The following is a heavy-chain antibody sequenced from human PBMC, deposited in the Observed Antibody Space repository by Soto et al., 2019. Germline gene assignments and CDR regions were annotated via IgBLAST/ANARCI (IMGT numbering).Heavy chain of an antibody. CDR2: IIPIFGTA. CDR3: ARTTYYYDSSGYQWFDP. D-gene: IGHD3-22*01. J-gene: IGHJ5*02. CDR1: GGTFSSYA. V-gene: IGHV1-69*13. Sequence: GASVKVSCKASGGTFSSYAISWVRQAPGQGLEWMGGIIPIFGTANYAQKFQGRVTITADESTSTAYIELSSLRSEDTAVYYCARTTYYYDSSGYQWFDPWGQGTLVTVSS.